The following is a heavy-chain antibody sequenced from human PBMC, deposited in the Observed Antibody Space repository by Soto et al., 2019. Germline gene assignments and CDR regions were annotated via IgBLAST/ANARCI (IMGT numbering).Heavy chain of an antibody. CDR3: AREITMVRGVIFPRRDGMDV. J-gene: IGHJ6*02. CDR2: INSDGSST. CDR1: GFTFSSYW. D-gene: IGHD3-10*01. Sequence: EVQLVESGGGLVQPGWSLRLSCEASGFTFSSYWMHWVRQAPGKGLVWVSRINSDGSSTSYADSVKGRFTISRDNAKNTLYLQMNSLRAEDTAVYYCAREITMVRGVIFPRRDGMDVWGQGTTVTVSS. V-gene: IGHV3-74*01.